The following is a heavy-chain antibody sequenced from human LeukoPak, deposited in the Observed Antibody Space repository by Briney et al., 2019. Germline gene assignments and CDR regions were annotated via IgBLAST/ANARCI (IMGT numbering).Heavy chain of an antibody. CDR2: IYSGGST. D-gene: IGHD1-26*01. J-gene: IGHJ6*02. CDR1: GFTVSSNY. V-gene: IGHV3-66*01. CDR3: ARDLEWELPGAPGMDV. Sequence: GGSLRLSCAASGFTVSSNYMSWVRQALGKGLEWVSVIYSGGSTYYADSVKGRFTISRDNSKNTLYLQMNSLRAEDTAVYYCARDLEWELPGAPGMDVWGQGTTVTVSS.